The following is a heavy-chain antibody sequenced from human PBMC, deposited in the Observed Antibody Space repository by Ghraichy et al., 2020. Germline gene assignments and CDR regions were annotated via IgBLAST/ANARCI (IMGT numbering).Heavy chain of an antibody. CDR2: TSYDETNK. V-gene: IGHV3-30*03. CDR3: VTDSESRRAYYDSTGYPAY. Sequence: GGSLRLSCAVSGFPFSAFGMHWVRQAPGKGLEWVAVTSYDETNKYYADSVKGRFAVSKDNSNNTLYLQMNSLRPEDTAIYYCVTDSESRRAYYDSTGYPAYWGQGTLVTVSS. CDR1: GFPFSAFG. J-gene: IGHJ4*02. D-gene: IGHD3-22*01.